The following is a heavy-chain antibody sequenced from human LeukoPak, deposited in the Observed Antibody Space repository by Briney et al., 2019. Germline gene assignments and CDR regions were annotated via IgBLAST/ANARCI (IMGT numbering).Heavy chain of an antibody. Sequence: GGSLRLSCAASGFTFSNNYMSWVRQAPGKGLEWVSVHYSGGSTYYADSVKGRFTISRDNSKNTLYLQMNSLRAEDTAVYYCARGRGYRSDLRGLRFYGLDVWGQGTTVTVSS. CDR2: HYSGGST. V-gene: IGHV3-53*01. CDR3: ARGRGYRSDLRGLRFYGLDV. CDR1: GFTFSNNY. J-gene: IGHJ6*02. D-gene: IGHD5-12*01.